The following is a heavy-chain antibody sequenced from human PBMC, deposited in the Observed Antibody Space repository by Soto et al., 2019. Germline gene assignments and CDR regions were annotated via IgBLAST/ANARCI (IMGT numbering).Heavy chain of an antibody. Sequence: GGSLGLSCAASGFTVSSNYMSWVRQAPGKGLEWVSVIYSGGSTYYADSVKGRFTISRDNSKNTLYLQMNSLRAEDTAVYYCARNRPGEFDYWGQGTLVTVSS. CDR3: ARNRPGEFDY. CDR1: GFTVSSNY. J-gene: IGHJ4*02. V-gene: IGHV3-53*01. CDR2: IYSGGST.